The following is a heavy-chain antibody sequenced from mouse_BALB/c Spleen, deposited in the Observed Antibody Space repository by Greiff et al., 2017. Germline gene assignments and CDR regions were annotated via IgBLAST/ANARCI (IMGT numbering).Heavy chain of an antibody. V-gene: IGHV5-9-4*01. CDR1: GFPFSSYA. CDR2: ISSGGSYT. Sequence: EVMLVESGGGLVKPGGSLKLSCAASGFPFSSYAMSWVRQSPEKRLEWVAEISSGGSYTYYPDTVTGRFTISRDNAKNTLYLEMSSLRSEDTAMYYCARDRGLRRFAYWGQGTLVTVSA. J-gene: IGHJ3*01. CDR3: ARDRGLRRFAY. D-gene: IGHD2-4*01.